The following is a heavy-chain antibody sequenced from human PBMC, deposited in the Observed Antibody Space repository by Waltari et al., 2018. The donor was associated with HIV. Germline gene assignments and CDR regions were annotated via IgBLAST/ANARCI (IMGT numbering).Heavy chain of an antibody. V-gene: IGHV1-3*01. D-gene: IGHD6-19*01. Sequence: QVQLVQSGAEVKKPGASVKASCKAYGYTFTSYAMHWVRQAPGQRLEWMGWINAGNGNTKYSQKFQGRVTITRDTSASTAYMELSSLRSEDTAVYYCARDLVSTAGTNYWGQGALVTVSS. J-gene: IGHJ4*02. CDR2: INAGNGNT. CDR1: GYTFTSYA. CDR3: ARDLVSTAGTNY.